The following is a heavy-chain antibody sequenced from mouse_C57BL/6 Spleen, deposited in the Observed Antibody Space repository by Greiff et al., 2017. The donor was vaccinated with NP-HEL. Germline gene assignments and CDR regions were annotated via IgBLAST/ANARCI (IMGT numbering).Heavy chain of an antibody. J-gene: IGHJ1*03. CDR3: ARGGYYGWYFDV. CDR2: ISNGGGST. Sequence: EVMLVESGGGLVQPGGSLKLSCAASGFTFSDYYMYWVRQTPEKRLEWVAYISNGGGSTYYPDTVKGLFTISRDNAKNTLYLQMSRLKSEDTAMYYCARGGYYGWYFDVWGTGTTVTVSS. D-gene: IGHD1-1*01. V-gene: IGHV5-12*01. CDR1: GFTFSDYY.